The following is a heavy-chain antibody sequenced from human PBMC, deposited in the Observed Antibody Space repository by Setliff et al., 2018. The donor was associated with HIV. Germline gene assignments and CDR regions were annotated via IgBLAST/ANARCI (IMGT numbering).Heavy chain of an antibody. J-gene: IGHJ6*02. CDR1: GVSITSYN. V-gene: IGHV4-59*01. CDR2: TYYGGSTDYS. Sequence: PSETLSLTCTVSGVSITSYNWNWVRQVPGKGLEWIGNTYYGGSTDYSKYNPSVKSRATISVDIYRKQLSLNLRSVTAADTAVYYCARDFRYDTSGSLTGYGLDVWGQGTTVTVSS. CDR3: ARDFRYDTSGSLTGYGLDV. D-gene: IGHD3-22*01.